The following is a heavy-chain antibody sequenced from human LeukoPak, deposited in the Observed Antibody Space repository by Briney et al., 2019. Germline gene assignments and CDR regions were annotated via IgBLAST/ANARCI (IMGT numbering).Heavy chain of an antibody. CDR2: IIPIFGTA. CDR1: GGTFSSYA. V-gene: IGHV1-69*01. CDR3: ARDRGTMVRGVMATN. J-gene: IGHJ4*02. D-gene: IGHD3-10*01. Sequence: GASVKVSCKASGGTFSSYAISWVRQAPGQGLEWMGGIIPIFGTANYAQKFQGRVTITADESTSTAYMELSSLRSEDTAVYYCARDRGTMVRGVMATNWGQGTLVTVSS.